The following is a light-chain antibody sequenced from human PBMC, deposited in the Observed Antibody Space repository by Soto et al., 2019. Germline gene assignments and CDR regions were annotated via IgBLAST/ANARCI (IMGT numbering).Light chain of an antibody. V-gene: IGLV2-11*01. CDR1: SSDVGGYNY. Sequence: QSALTQPHSVSGSPGQSVTISCTGTSSDVGGYNYVSWYQQHPGKAPKLMIYEVSKRPSGAPDRFSGSKSGNTASLTISGLQTEDEADYYCCSYAGTYTVLFGGGTKLTVL. CDR3: CSYAGTYTVL. J-gene: IGLJ2*01. CDR2: EVS.